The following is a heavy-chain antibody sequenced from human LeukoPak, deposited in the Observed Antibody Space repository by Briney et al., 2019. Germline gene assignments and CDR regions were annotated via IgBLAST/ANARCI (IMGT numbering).Heavy chain of an antibody. CDR2: IYYSGNT. J-gene: IGHJ3*02. CDR3: ARRNDFDI. CDR1: GGSLSGDH. V-gene: IGHV4-59*08. Sequence: SEALSLTCTVSGGSLSGDHWNWIRQPPGKGLEWIGNIYYSGNTNYNLSLQSRVTISVDTSKNQISLKWSSVTAVDTAVYYCARRNDFDIWGQGTMVTVSS.